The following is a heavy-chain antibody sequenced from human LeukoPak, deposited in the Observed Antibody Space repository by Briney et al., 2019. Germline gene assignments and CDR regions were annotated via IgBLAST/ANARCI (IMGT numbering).Heavy chain of an antibody. Sequence: GGSLRLSCAASGFTFSNYWMSWVRQAPGKGLEWVASIKQDGSEKHYVDSVKGRFTISRDNAKNSLYLQMNSLRAEDTAVYYCARAHSSSWNWGQGTLVTVSS. J-gene: IGHJ4*02. V-gene: IGHV3-7*01. D-gene: IGHD6-13*01. CDR2: IKQDGSEK. CDR3: ARAHSSSWN. CDR1: GFTFSNYW.